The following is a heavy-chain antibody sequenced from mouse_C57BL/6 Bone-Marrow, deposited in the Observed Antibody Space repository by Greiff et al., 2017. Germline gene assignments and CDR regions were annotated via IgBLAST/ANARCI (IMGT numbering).Heavy chain of an antibody. CDR3: ARLYYGSSYYWYFDV. D-gene: IGHD1-1*01. CDR2: IHPNSGST. Sequence: QVQLQQPGAELVKPGASVKLSCKASGYTFTSYWMLWVKQRPGQGLEWIGMIHPNSGSTNYNEKFKSKATLTVDKSSSTAYMQLSSLTSADSAVYYCARLYYGSSYYWYFDVWGTGTTVTVSS. CDR1: GYTFTSYW. J-gene: IGHJ1*03. V-gene: IGHV1-64*01.